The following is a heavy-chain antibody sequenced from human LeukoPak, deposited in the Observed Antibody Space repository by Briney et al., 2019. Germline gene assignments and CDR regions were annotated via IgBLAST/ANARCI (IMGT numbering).Heavy chain of an antibody. V-gene: IGHV4-31*03. CDR2: IHYTGST. D-gene: IGHD2-15*01. CDR1: GGSISSGGYY. J-gene: IGHJ5*02. CDR3: ASTYCSGGSCLHWFDP. Sequence: SETLSLTCTVSGGSISSGGYYWSWIRQHPGKGLEWIGYIHYTGSTYYNPSLKSRVTISVDTSKNQFFLKLTSVTAADTAVYYCASTYCSGGSCLHWFDPWGQGTLVTVSS.